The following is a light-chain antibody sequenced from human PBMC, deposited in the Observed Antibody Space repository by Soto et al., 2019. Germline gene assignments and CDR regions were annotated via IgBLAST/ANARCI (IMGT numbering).Light chain of an antibody. Sequence: QSALTQPASVSGSPGQSITISCTGTISYVGTYNLVSWYQQHPGKVPKLMISEVSERPSGVSNRFSGSKSGNTASLTISGLQAEDEADYYCCSYAGSGPCVFGTGTKLTVL. J-gene: IGLJ1*01. CDR2: EVS. CDR1: ISYVGTYNL. V-gene: IGLV2-23*02. CDR3: CSYAGSGPCV.